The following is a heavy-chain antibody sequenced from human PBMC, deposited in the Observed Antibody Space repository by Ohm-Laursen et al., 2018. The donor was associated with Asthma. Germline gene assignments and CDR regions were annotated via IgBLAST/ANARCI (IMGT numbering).Heavy chain of an antibody. J-gene: IGHJ6*02. CDR1: GFTFSSYS. D-gene: IGHD2-15*01. V-gene: IGHV3-48*01. Sequence: SLRLSCAASGFTFSSYSMNWVRQAPGKGLEWVSYISSSSSTIYYADSVKGRFTISRDNAKNSLYLQTNSLRAEDTAVYYCARSNVVAVAATLVYYGMDVWGQGTTVTVSS. CDR2: ISSSSSTI. CDR3: ARSNVVAVAATLVYYGMDV.